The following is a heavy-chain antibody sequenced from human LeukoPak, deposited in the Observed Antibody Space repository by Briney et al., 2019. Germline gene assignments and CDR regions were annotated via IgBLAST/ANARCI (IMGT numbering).Heavy chain of an antibody. CDR2: ISYDGSNK. Sequence: PGRSLRLSCAASGFTFSSYAMHWVRQAPGKGLEWVAVISYDGSNKYYADSVKGRFTISRDNSKNTLYLQMNSLRAEDTAVYYCARDRDGVNDYWGQGTLVTVSS. J-gene: IGHJ4*02. CDR1: GFTFSSYA. D-gene: IGHD2-8*01. V-gene: IGHV3-30*04. CDR3: ARDRDGVNDY.